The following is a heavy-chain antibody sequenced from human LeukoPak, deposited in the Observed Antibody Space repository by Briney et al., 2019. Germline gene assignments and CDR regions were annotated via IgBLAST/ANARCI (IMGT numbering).Heavy chain of an antibody. Sequence: NASETLSLTCAVYGGSFSDYYWSWIRQPPGKGLEWIGEINHSGSTNYNPSLKSRVTISVDTPKNQFSLKLSSVTAADTAVYYCARGTGDGDAFDIWGQGTMVTVSS. CDR2: INHSGST. D-gene: IGHD5-24*01. V-gene: IGHV4-34*01. CDR1: GGSFSDYY. J-gene: IGHJ3*02. CDR3: ARGTGDGDAFDI.